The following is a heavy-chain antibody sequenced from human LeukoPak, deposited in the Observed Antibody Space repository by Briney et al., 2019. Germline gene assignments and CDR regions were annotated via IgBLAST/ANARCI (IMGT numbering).Heavy chain of an antibody. Sequence: ASVKVSCKASGGTFSSYAISWVRQAPGQGLEWMGGIIPIIGTANYAQKFQGRVTITADKSTSTAYMELSSLRSEDTAVYYCAREQSNYYMDVWGKGTTVTVSS. CDR1: GGTFSSYA. V-gene: IGHV1-69*06. J-gene: IGHJ6*03. CDR3: AREQSNYYMDV. CDR2: IIPIIGTA. D-gene: IGHD6-6*01.